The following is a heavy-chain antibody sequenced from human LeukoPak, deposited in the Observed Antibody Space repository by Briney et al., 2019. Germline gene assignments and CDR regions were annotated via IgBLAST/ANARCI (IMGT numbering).Heavy chain of an antibody. CDR1: GGSISSSSYY. Sequence: SETLSLTCTVSGGSISSSSYYWGWIRQPPGKGLEWIGSIYYSGSTYYDPSLKSRVTISVDTSKNQFSLKLSSVTAADTAVYYCARQPGGYDFWSAYTSYYYYYYMDVWGKGTTVTVSS. V-gene: IGHV4-39*01. J-gene: IGHJ6*03. D-gene: IGHD3-3*01. CDR2: IYYSGST. CDR3: ARQPGGYDFWSAYTSYYYYYYMDV.